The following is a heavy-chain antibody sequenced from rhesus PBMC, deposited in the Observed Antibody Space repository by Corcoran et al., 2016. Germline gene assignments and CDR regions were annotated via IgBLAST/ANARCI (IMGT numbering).Heavy chain of an antibody. CDR2: IDPSDSDN. CDR3: AKDRNWNYGLDS. Sequence: EVQLVQSGAEVKRPGESLKISCKTSGYSFTSYWISWVRQMPGKGLEWMGAIDPSDSDNRYNTSFQGQVTISADKSISTAYLQWSRLKASDTATYYCAKDRNWNYGLDSWGQGVVVTVSS. J-gene: IGHJ6*01. V-gene: IGHV5-20*01. CDR1: GYSFTSYW. D-gene: IGHD1-26*01.